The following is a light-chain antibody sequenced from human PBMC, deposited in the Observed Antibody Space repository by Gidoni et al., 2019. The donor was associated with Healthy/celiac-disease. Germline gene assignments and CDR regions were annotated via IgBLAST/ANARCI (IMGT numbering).Light chain of an antibody. CDR3: QQYNSYSKT. J-gene: IGKJ2*01. CDR2: KAS. CDR1: QSISSW. Sequence: DIQMTQSPSTLSASVGDRVTITCLASQSISSWLAWYQQKPGKAPKLLIYKASSLESGVPSRFSGSGSGTEFTLTISRLQPDDFATYYCQQYNSYSKTFGQGTKLEIK. V-gene: IGKV1-5*03.